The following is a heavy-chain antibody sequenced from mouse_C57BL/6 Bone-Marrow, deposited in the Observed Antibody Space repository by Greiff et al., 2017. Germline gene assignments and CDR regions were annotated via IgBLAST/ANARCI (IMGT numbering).Heavy chain of an antibody. CDR3: ARRGAYGSSDVAWFAY. Sequence: EVQLQQSGPVLVKPGASVKMSCKASGYTFTDSYMNWVKQSHGKSLEWIGVINPYNGGTSYNQKFKGKATLTVDKSSSAAYMEIHSLTSEDSAVYYCARRGAYGSSDVAWFAYWGQGTLVTVSA. D-gene: IGHD1-1*01. V-gene: IGHV1-19*01. CDR2: INPYNGGT. CDR1: GYTFTDSY. J-gene: IGHJ3*01.